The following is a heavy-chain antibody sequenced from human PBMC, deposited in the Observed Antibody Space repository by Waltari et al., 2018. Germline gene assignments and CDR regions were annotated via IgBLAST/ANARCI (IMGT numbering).Heavy chain of an antibody. CDR2: INHSGST. J-gene: IGHJ6*03. CDR1: GGSFRGYY. CDR3: ARGSPLLVVYAIRYYYYYMDV. D-gene: IGHD2-8*02. V-gene: IGHV4-34*01. Sequence: QVQLQQWGAGLLKPSETLSLTCAVYGGSFRGYYWSWIRQPPGKGLEWIGEINHSGSTNYNPSLKSRVTISVDTSKNQFSLKLSSVTAADTAVYYCARGSPLLVVYAIRYYYYYMDVWGKGTTVTVSS.